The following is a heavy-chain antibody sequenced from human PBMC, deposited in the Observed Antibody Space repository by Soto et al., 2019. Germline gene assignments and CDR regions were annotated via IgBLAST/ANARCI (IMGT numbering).Heavy chain of an antibody. J-gene: IGHJ4*02. V-gene: IGHV4-59*01. Sequence: PSETLSLTCTVSGGSISSYYWSWIRQPPGKGLEWIGYIYYSGSTNYNPSLKSRVTISVDTSKNQFSLKLSSVTAADTAVYYCARGIFIAARPLFDYWGQGTLVTVSS. CDR3: ARGIFIAARPLFDY. D-gene: IGHD6-6*01. CDR1: GGSISSYY. CDR2: IYYSGST.